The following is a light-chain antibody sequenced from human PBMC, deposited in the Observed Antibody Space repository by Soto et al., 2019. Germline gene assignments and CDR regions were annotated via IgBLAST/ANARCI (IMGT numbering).Light chain of an antibody. CDR1: SSDVGAYDY. V-gene: IGLV2-14*03. J-gene: IGLJ1*01. Sequence: QFALTQPASVSGSPGQSITISCTGTSSDVGAYDYVSWYQQHPDKAPKLMIYEVSNRPSGVSNRFSGPKSVNTATLTISGLQADDEADYYCSSYTSSSTRVFGTGTKVTVL. CDR2: EVS. CDR3: SSYTSSSTRV.